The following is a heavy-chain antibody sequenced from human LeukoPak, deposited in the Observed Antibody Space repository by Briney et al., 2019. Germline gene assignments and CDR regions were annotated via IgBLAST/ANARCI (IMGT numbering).Heavy chain of an antibody. D-gene: IGHD2/OR15-2a*01. Sequence: SGGSLRLSCAASGFTFSSYAMHWVRQAPGKGLEWVANIKQDGSEKYYVDSVKGRFTISRDNAKNSLYLQMNSLRAEDTAVYYCARDYAPFLYGMDVWGQGTTVTVSS. J-gene: IGHJ6*02. CDR2: IKQDGSEK. CDR1: GFTFSSYA. CDR3: ARDYAPFLYGMDV. V-gene: IGHV3-7*01.